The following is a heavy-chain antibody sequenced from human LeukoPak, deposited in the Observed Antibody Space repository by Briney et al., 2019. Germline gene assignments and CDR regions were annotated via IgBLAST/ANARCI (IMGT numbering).Heavy chain of an antibody. CDR2: IIPIFGTA. V-gene: IGHV1-69*05. CDR3: ARDEPGIAAAAGYYYMDV. CDR1: GGTFISYA. J-gene: IGHJ6*03. D-gene: IGHD6-13*01. Sequence: SVKVSFKASGGTFISYAISWVRQAPGQGLEWMGRIIPIFGTANYAQKFQGRVTITTDESTSTAYLELSSLSSEDTAVYYCARDEPGIAAAAGYYYMDVWGKGTTVTVSS.